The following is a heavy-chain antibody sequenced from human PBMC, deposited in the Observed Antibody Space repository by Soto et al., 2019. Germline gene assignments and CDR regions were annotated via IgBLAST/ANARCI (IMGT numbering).Heavy chain of an antibody. CDR1: GGSISDNDYY. CDR2: ISHTGTA. V-gene: IGHV4-39*01. J-gene: IGHJ3*01. CDR3: ARLAYDANGFNVYGDDAFEL. Sequence: PSETLSLTCTVPGGSISDNDYYWSWIRQPPGKGLEWIGTISHTGTAYYNPSLESRVAVSVCTSENQFSLNLSSVTAADTAVYYCARLAYDANGFNVYGDDAFELRGQGTMVPASS. D-gene: IGHD3-22*01.